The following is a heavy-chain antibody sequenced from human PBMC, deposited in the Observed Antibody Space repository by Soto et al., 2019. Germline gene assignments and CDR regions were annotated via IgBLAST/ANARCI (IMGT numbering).Heavy chain of an antibody. CDR3: ARRRTNTDIRPPRGYYFDF. V-gene: IGHV4-39*02. Sequence: QLQLQESGPGLVKPSETLSLTCSVSGVSVSSRGYYWDWIRQPPGKGLEWIGSVAYSGSTYYNPSLKGRVTIPEDRSKNAFSLKLDSMTAADTSVYYCARRRTNTDIRPPRGYYFDFWGLGILVTVSS. CDR1: GVSVSSRGYY. CDR2: VAYSGST. J-gene: IGHJ4*02. D-gene: IGHD3-10*01.